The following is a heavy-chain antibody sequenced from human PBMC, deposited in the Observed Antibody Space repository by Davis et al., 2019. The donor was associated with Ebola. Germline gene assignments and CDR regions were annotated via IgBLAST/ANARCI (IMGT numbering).Heavy chain of an antibody. Sequence: GESLKISCAASGFTFSSYRMSWVRQAPGKGLEWVANIKQDGSEKYYVDSVKGRFTISRDNAKNLLYLQMNSLRAEDTAVYYCARNRYFDYWGQGTLVTVSS. J-gene: IGHJ4*02. V-gene: IGHV3-7*03. CDR3: ARNRYFDY. CDR2: IKQDGSEK. CDR1: GFTFSSYR.